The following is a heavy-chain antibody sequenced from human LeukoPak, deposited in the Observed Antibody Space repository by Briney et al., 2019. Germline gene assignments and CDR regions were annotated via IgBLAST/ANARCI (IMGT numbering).Heavy chain of an antibody. J-gene: IGHJ3*02. D-gene: IGHD6-13*01. Sequence: SVKVSCKASGGTFSSYAINWVRQVPGQGLEWMGRIVPIFGTTNYAQKFQGRVTITTDESTSTAYMELSSLRSEDTAVYYCARDRGERGSSWSLPAHGFDIWGQGTMVTVSS. CDR3: ARDRGERGSSWSLPAHGFDI. CDR1: GGTFSSYA. CDR2: IVPIFGTT. V-gene: IGHV1-69*05.